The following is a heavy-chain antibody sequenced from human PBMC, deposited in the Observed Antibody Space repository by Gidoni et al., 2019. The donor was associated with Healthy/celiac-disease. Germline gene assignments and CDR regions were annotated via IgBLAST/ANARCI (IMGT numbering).Heavy chain of an antibody. CDR1: GYTFTGYY. D-gene: IGHD3-3*01. CDR2: INPNSGGT. CDR3: AISIVGVVSWFDP. Sequence: QVQLVQSGAEVKKPGASVKVSCKAYGYTFTGYYMQWVRQAPGQGLEWMGGINPNSGGTNYAQKVQGRVTMTRDTSISTAYRELSRLRSDDTAVYYGAISIVGVVSWFDPWGQGTLVTVSS. J-gene: IGHJ5*02. V-gene: IGHV1-2*02.